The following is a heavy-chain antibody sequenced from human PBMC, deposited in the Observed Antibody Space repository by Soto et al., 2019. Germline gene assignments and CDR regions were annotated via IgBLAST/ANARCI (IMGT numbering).Heavy chain of an antibody. CDR2: MNPNSGNT. Sequence: QVQLVQSGAEVKKPGASVKVSCKASGDTFTNYDINWVRQATGQGLEWMGRMNPNSGNTGYAQKFQGRVTTPRKTSITPAYMELSGLRYEDTGVYYWARGRNGMDVGGQGTTVTVSS. CDR3: ARGRNGMDV. J-gene: IGHJ6*02. CDR1: GDTFTNYD. V-gene: IGHV1-8*01.